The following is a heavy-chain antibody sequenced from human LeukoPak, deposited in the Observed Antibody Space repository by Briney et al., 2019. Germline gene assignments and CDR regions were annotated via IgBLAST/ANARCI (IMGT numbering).Heavy chain of an antibody. CDR3: ARYRAFDI. CDR2: IYYSGST. V-gene: IGHV4-39*07. J-gene: IGHJ3*02. Sequence: SETLSLTCTVSGGSISSSSYYWGWIRQPPGKGLEWIGSIYYSGSTYYNPSLKSRVTISVDTSKNQFSLKLSSVTAADTAVYYCARYRAFDIWGQGTMVTVSS. CDR1: GGSISSSSYY.